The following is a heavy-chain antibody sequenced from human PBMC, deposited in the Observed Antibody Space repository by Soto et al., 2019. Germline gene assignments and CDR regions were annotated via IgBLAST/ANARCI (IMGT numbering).Heavy chain of an antibody. CDR3: ARGHSGSHNYYYYYYGMDV. D-gene: IGHD1-26*01. J-gene: IGHJ6*02. CDR2: INPNSGGT. Sequence: ASVKVSCKASGYTFTGYYMHWVRQAPGQGLEWMGWINPNSGGTNYAQKFQGWVTMTRDTSISTAYMELSRLRSDDTAVYYCARGHSGSHNYYYYYYGMDVWGQGTTVTVSS. V-gene: IGHV1-2*04. CDR1: GYTFTGYY.